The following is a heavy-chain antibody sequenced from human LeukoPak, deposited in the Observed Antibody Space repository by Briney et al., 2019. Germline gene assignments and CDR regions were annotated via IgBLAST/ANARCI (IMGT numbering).Heavy chain of an antibody. CDR2: INPDGSGK. CDR3: ARDPTTLIRGYSYANDY. J-gene: IGHJ4*02. V-gene: IGHV3-7*01. Sequence: PGGSLRLSCAASGFTFSSYAMSWVRQAPGKGLERVAKINPDGSGKYYVDSVKGRFTISRDNTKNSVYVQMNSLRADDTAVYYCARDPTTLIRGYSYANDYWGQGTLVTVSS. CDR1: GFTFSSYA. D-gene: IGHD5-18*01.